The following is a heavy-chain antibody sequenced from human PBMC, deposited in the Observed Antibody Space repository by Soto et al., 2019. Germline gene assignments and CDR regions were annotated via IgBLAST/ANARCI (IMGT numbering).Heavy chain of an antibody. CDR3: ARSMTTVVTLDY. Sequence: SETLSLTCTVSGGSISSSSYYWGWIRQPPGKGLEWIGSIYYSGSTYYNPSLKSRVTISVDTSKNQFSLKLSSVTAADTAVYYCARSMTTVVTLDYRGQGTLVTVSS. CDR1: GGSISSSSYY. CDR2: IYYSGST. D-gene: IGHD4-17*01. J-gene: IGHJ4*02. V-gene: IGHV4-39*01.